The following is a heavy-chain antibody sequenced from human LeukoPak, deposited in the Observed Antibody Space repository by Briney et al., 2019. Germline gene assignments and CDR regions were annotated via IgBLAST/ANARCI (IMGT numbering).Heavy chain of an antibody. CDR3: ARVGVVVAGHYYGMDG. J-gene: IGHJ6*02. V-gene: IGHV4-34*01. Sequence: PSENLSLTCAVYAGSFSAYYWSWIRPPPGQGLEWIGKTDHSDTTNSHTFLKSRVTISVDTSKNQFCLKLSSVTAADTAVYYGARVGVVVAGHYYGMDGWGQGTTVTISS. CDR1: AGSFSAYY. D-gene: IGHD6-19*01. CDR2: TDHSDTT.